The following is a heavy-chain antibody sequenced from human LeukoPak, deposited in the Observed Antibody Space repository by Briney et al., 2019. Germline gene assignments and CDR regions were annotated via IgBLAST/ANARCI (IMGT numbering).Heavy chain of an antibody. V-gene: IGHV4-61*02. CDR2: IYTSGST. J-gene: IGHJ4*02. CDR3: ARDRRDGYNLYYFDL. D-gene: IGHD5-24*01. Sequence: SQTQSLTCTVSGGSIYSGSYYWSWIRQPAGKGLEWIGRIYTSGSTNYNPSLKSRVTISVDTSKNQFSLKLSSVTAADTAVYYCARDRRDGYNLYYFDLWGQGTLVTVSS. CDR1: GGSIYSGSYY.